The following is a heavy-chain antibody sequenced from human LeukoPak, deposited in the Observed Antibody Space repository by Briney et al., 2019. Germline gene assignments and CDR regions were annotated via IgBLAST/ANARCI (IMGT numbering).Heavy chain of an antibody. D-gene: IGHD2/OR15-2a*01. V-gene: IGHV3-23*01. J-gene: IGHJ4*02. CDR2: IFGGGGTA. CDR1: GLIFSTYA. CDR3: AKGFSYFDD. Sequence: GGSLRLSCAASGLIFSTYAMSWVRQAPGKGREWVSTIFGGGGTAYYADSVKGRFTISRENSKNTLYVQMNSLRAEDTAVYYCAKGFSYFDDWGQGTLVTVSS.